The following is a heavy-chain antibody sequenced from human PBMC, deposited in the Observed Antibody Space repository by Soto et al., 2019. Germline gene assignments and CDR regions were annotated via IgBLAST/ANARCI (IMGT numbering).Heavy chain of an antibody. CDR1: GFTFSSYA. D-gene: IGHD2-15*01. CDR3: ARDLYCSGGSCFSYGMDV. Sequence: GGSLRLSCAASGFTFSSYAMHWVRQAPGKGLEWVAVISYGGSNKYYADSVKGRFTISRDNSKNTLYLQMNSLRAEDTAVYYCARDLYCSGGSCFSYGMDVWGQGTTVTVSS. J-gene: IGHJ6*02. CDR2: ISYGGSNK. V-gene: IGHV3-30-3*01.